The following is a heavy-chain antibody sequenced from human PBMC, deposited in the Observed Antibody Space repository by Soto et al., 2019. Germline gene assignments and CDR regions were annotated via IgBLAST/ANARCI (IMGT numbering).Heavy chain of an antibody. CDR3: AKWPVGASRNWFDP. D-gene: IGHD1-26*01. J-gene: IGHJ5*02. CDR2: IHPGDSST. Sequence: PGESLKISCKGSGYSFTSNWIVWVRQMPGKGLEWMGIIHPGDSSTRYSPSFQGQVTISADKSISTAYLQWSSLKASDTAMYYCAKWPVGASRNWFDPWGQGTLVTLSS. V-gene: IGHV5-51*01. CDR1: GYSFTSNW.